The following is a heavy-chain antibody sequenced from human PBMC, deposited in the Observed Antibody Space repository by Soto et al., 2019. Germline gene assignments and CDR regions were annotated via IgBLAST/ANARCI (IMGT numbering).Heavy chain of an antibody. Sequence: QVQLQESGPGLVKPSQTLSLTCTVSGGSISSGGYFWSWIRQHPGKGLEWIGYIYYSGSTYYNPSLKSRVTISVDTSKNQFSLKLSSVTAADTAVYYCARSKFGVEYYFDYWGQGTLVTVSS. D-gene: IGHD3-16*01. V-gene: IGHV4-31*03. J-gene: IGHJ4*02. CDR1: GGSISSGGYF. CDR3: ARSKFGVEYYFDY. CDR2: IYYSGST.